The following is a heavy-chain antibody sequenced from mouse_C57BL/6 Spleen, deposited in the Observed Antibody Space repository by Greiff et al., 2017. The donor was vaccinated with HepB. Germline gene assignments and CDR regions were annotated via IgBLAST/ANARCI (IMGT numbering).Heavy chain of an antibody. D-gene: IGHD1-1*01. CDR2: ISSGSSTI. J-gene: IGHJ2*01. CDR3: ARPTTVVAGELDY. CDR1: GFTFSDYG. V-gene: IGHV5-17*01. Sequence: DVKLVESGGGLVKPGGSLKLSCAASGFTFSDYGMHWVRQAPEKGLEWVAYISSGSSTIYYADTVKGRFTISRDNAKNTLFLQMTSLRSEDTAMYYCARPTTVVAGELDYWGQGTTLTVSS.